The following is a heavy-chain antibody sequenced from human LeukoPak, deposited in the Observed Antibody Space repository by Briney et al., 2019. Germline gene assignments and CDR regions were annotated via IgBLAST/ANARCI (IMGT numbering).Heavy chain of an antibody. V-gene: IGHV3-53*01. D-gene: IGHD3-3*01. CDR1: GFTVSSNY. CDR3: ARDVYDFWSGHYYNYGMDV. Sequence: PGGSLRLSCAASGFTVSSNYMSWVRQAPGKGLEWVSVIYSGGSTYYADSVKGRFTISRDNAKNTLYVQMNSLRAEDTAVYYWARDVYDFWSGHYYNYGMDVWGQGTTVTVSS. CDR2: IYSGGST. J-gene: IGHJ6*02.